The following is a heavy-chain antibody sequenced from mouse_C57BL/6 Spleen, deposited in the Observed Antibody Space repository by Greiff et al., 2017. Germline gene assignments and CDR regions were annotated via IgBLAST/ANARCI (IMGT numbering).Heavy chain of an antibody. D-gene: IGHD1-1*01. Sequence: EVQLQQSGAELVRPGASVKLSCTASGFNIKDYYMHWVKQRPEQGLEWIGRIDPEDGDTEYAPKFPGTATMTADTSSNTACLQLSNLTSVNTDVYYCTILESYYGDWDFDVWGTGTTVTVSS. CDR3: TILESYYGDWDFDV. J-gene: IGHJ1*03. V-gene: IGHV14-1*01. CDR1: GFNIKDYY. CDR2: IDPEDGDT.